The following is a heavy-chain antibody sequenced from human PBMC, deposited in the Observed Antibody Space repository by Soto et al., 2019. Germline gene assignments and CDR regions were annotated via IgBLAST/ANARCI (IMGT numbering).Heavy chain of an antibody. Sequence: EVQLLESGGGLVQPGGSLRLSCVGSGCIFSGYAMSWVRQAPGTGLEWVSVILNTGGDAREADSVEGRFTISRDNFRNTLYLQMNSLRAEVSGIYYCAKASGESYTGSRVFDYWGQGTRVTVSS. J-gene: IGHJ4*02. D-gene: IGHD3-10*01. CDR1: GCIFSGYA. CDR2: ILNTGGDA. V-gene: IGHV3-23*01. CDR3: AKASGESYTGSRVFDY.